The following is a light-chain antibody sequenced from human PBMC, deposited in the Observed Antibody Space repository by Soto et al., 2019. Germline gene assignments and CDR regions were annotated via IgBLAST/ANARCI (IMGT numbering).Light chain of an antibody. J-gene: IGLJ1*01. CDR1: SSDVGYYNF. Sequence: QSVLTQPASVSGSPGQSITISCTGTSSDVGYYNFVSWYQQHPGKAPKLIIYDVSNRPSGVTNRFSASKSGNTASLTISGLQAEDEADYHCSSYSGSTAFYVFGTGTKVTVL. V-gene: IGLV2-14*01. CDR3: SSYSGSTAFYV. CDR2: DVS.